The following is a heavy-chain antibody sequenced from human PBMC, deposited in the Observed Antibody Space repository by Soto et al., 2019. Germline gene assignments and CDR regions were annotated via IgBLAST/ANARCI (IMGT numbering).Heavy chain of an antibody. CDR1: GFTFSSYG. Sequence: GGSLRLSCAASGFTFSSYGMHWVRQAPGKGLEWVAVIWYDGSNKYYADSVKGRFTISRDNSKNTLYLQMNSLRAEDTAVYYCARDYYDSSGYGASHYWGQGTLVTVSS. V-gene: IGHV3-33*01. D-gene: IGHD3-22*01. J-gene: IGHJ4*02. CDR3: ARDYYDSSGYGASHY. CDR2: IWYDGSNK.